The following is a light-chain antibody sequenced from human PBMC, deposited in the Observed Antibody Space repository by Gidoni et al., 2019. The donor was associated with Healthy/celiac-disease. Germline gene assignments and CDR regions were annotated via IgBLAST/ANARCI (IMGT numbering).Light chain of an antibody. Sequence: SSELTQPPSLSVSPGQTASITCSGDNLGDKYACWYQQKPGQSPVLVSYQDSKRPSGIPERFSGSNAGNTATLTISGTQAMDEADYYCQAWDSSTVVLGGGTKLTVL. CDR1: NLGDKY. CDR2: QDS. CDR3: QAWDSSTVV. V-gene: IGLV3-1*01. J-gene: IGLJ2*01.